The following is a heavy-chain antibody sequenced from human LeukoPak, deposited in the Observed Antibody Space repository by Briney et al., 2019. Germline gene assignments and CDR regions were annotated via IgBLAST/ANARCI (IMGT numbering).Heavy chain of an antibody. CDR3: ARRGIVVVPAAMESRNNWFDP. CDR1: GGSFSGYY. CDR2: INHSGST. V-gene: IGHV4-34*01. Sequence: SETLSLTCAVYGGSFSGYYWSWIRQPPGKGLEWIREINHSGSTNYNPSLKSRVTISVDTSKNQFSLKLSSVTAADTAVYYCARRGIVVVPAAMESRNNWFDPWGQATLVTVSS. J-gene: IGHJ5*02. D-gene: IGHD2-2*01.